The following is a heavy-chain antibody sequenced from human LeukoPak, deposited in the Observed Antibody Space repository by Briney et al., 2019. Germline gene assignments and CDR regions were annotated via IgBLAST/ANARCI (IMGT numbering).Heavy chain of an antibody. CDR3: AKGYSSGWYALDS. Sequence: QSGGSLRLSCAASGFPFSTYAMGWVRQAPGKGLEWVSTIHGATYYADSVRGRFTISKDNSKNTLYLQMTSLRADDTALYYCAKGYSSGWYALDSWGQGTLVTVSS. CDR1: GFPFSTYA. V-gene: IGHV3-23*01. CDR2: IHGAT. D-gene: IGHD6-19*01. J-gene: IGHJ4*02.